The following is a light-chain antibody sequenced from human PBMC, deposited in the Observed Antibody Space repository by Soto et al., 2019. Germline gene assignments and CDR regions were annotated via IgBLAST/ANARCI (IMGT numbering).Light chain of an antibody. V-gene: IGKV3-15*01. CDR3: QQYNDWPPRYT. J-gene: IGKJ2*01. CDR1: QSVSDN. Sequence: DIVLTQSPATLSVSPGERATLSCRASQSVSDNLAWYQQKPGQAPRLLIYGSSTRAIGIPARFSGSGSGTEFTLTISSPQSEDFAVYFCQQYNDWPPRYTFGQGTKLEIK. CDR2: GSS.